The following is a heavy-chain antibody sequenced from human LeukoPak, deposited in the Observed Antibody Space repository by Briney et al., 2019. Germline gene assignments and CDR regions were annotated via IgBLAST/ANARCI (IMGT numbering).Heavy chain of an antibody. CDR2: ISGRSADI. Sequence: GGSLRLSCAASGFTFSSYAMNWVRQAPGKGLEWVSSISGRSADIYYADSVKGRFTISRDNAKNSVFLQMNNLRVEDTAIYYCARRGYHDSSGYDYWGQGTPVIVSS. CDR1: GFTFSSYA. V-gene: IGHV3-21*06. J-gene: IGHJ4*02. CDR3: ARRGYHDSSGYDY. D-gene: IGHD3-22*01.